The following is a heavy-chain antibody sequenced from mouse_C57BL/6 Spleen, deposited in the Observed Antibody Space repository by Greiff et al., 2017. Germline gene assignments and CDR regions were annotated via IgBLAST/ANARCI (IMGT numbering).Heavy chain of an antibody. Sequence: VKLQESGAELMKPGASVKLSCKATGYTFTGYWIEWVKQRPGHGLEWIGEILPGRGSTNYNEKFKGKATFTADTSSNTAYMQLSSLTTEDSAIYYCARGDYGGAMDYWGQGTSVTVSS. CDR2: ILPGRGST. CDR1: GYTFTGYW. CDR3: ARGDYGGAMDY. J-gene: IGHJ4*01. V-gene: IGHV1-9*01. D-gene: IGHD1-1*01.